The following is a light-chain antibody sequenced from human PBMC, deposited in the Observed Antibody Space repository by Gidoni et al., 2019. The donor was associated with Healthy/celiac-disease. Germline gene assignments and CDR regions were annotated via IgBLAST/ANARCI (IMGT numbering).Light chain of an antibody. CDR1: QSVSSY. V-gene: IGKV3-11*01. CDR3: QQRSNWPPIT. CDR2: DAS. Sequence: ETVFTQSPATLSLSPGERATLSCRASQSVSSYLACYQQKPGQAPRPLIYDASNRATGIPARFSGSGSGTDFTLTISSLEPEDFAVYYCQQRSNWPPITFGQGTRLEIK. J-gene: IGKJ5*01.